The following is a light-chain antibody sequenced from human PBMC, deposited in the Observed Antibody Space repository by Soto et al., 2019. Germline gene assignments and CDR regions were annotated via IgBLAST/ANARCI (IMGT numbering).Light chain of an antibody. J-gene: IGKJ1*01. V-gene: IGKV3-15*01. CDR3: QQYYHWRT. Sequence: IVITQSPSILSVSPGETGTLSCRASQDIGTKLAWYQQKPGQAPRLLMYDVSTRASAAPARFSGSGSGSEFTLTISSLQSEDFAIYFCQQYYHWRTFGQGTKVDIK. CDR1: QDIGTK. CDR2: DVS.